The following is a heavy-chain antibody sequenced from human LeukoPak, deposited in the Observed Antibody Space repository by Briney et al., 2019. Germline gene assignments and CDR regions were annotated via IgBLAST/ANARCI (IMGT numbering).Heavy chain of an antibody. CDR1: SGSLGSYY. J-gene: IGHJ4*02. CDR3: AREYSSSSGKALDY. V-gene: IGHV4-4*07. CDR2: IYTSGST. Sequence: SETLSLTCTVSSGSLGSYYWNWLRHPAGKGLGWIGHIYTSGSTNYNPSLKSRVTMSVDTSKNQFSLKLNSVTAADTALYYCAREYSSSSGKALDYWGQGTLVTVSS. D-gene: IGHD6-6*01.